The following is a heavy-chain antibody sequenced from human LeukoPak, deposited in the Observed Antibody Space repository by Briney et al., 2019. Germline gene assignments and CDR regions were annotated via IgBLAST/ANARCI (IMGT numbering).Heavy chain of an antibody. CDR1: GFTFSSYG. CDR3: AKDPAPDLGYCSGGSCYSYFDY. V-gene: IGHV3-30*18. D-gene: IGHD2-15*01. CDR2: ISYDGSNK. Sequence: PGGSLRLSCAASGFTFSSYGMHWVRQAPGKGLEWVAVISYDGSNKYYADSVKGRFTISRDNSKNTLYLQMNSLRAEDTAVDYCAKDPAPDLGYCSGGSCYSYFDYWGQGTLVTVSS. J-gene: IGHJ4*02.